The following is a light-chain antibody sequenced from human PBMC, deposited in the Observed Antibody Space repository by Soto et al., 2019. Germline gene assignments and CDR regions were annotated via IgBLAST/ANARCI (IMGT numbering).Light chain of an antibody. Sequence: QSALTQPASVSGSPGQSITISCTGTSSDVGGYNYVSWYQQHPGKAPKVMIYDVSNRPSGVPNRFSGSKSGNTASLTISGLQAEDEADYYCSSYTSSSTLVVFGGGTQLTVL. CDR2: DVS. CDR3: SSYTSSSTLVV. V-gene: IGLV2-14*01. CDR1: SSDVGGYNY. J-gene: IGLJ2*01.